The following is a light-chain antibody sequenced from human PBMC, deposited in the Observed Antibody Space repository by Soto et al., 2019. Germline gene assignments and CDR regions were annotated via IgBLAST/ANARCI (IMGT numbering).Light chain of an antibody. J-gene: IGLJ2*01. V-gene: IGLV2-23*02. CDR1: SSDVGSYNL. CDR3: CSYAGSSTPVV. Sequence: QSALTQPASVAGSPGHSITSSCTGTSSDVGSYNLVSWYQQHPGKAPKLMIYELSKRPSGVSNRFSGSKSGNTASLTISGLQAEDEADYYCCSYAGSSTPVVFGGGTKLTVL. CDR2: ELS.